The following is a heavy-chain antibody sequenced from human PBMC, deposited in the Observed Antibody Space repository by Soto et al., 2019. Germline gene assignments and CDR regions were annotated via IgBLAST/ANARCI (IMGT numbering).Heavy chain of an antibody. CDR2: ISWNSGSI. V-gene: IGHV3-9*01. D-gene: IGHD3-16*02. CDR1: GFTFDDYA. Sequence: EVQLVESGGGLVQPGRSLRLSCAASGFTFDDYAMHWVRQAPGKGLEWVSGISWNSGSIGYADSVKGRFTISRDNAKNSLYLQMNSLRAEDTALYYCAKDNDYIWGSYRYFDYWGQGTLVTVSS. J-gene: IGHJ4*02. CDR3: AKDNDYIWGSYRYFDY.